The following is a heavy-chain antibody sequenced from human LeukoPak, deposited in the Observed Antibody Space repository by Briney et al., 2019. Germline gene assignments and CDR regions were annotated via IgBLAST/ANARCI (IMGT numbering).Heavy chain of an antibody. Sequence: GASVKVSCKVSGYTFSSSNIHWVRQAPGKGLEWMGWMYPSSGNTAYGRRFRRRVTMTRYTSTNTACLQLTSLISEDTAVYYCARGLDVERSSAWSWGPKKFYYNVMDVWGQGTTVTVPS. D-gene: IGHD3-9*01. V-gene: IGHV1-8*01. CDR3: ARGLDVERSSAWSWGPKKFYYNVMDV. CDR2: MYPSSGNT. CDR1: GYTFSSSN. J-gene: IGHJ6*02.